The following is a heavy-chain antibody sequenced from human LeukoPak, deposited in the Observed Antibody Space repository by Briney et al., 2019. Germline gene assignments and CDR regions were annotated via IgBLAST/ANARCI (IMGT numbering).Heavy chain of an antibody. CDR1: GYTFTSYA. V-gene: IGHV1-3*01. J-gene: IGHJ6*02. D-gene: IGHD2-2*01. Sequence: ASVKVSCKASGYTFTSYAMHWVRQAPGQRLEWMGWINAGNGNTKYSQKFQGRVTITRDTSASTAYMELSSLRSEDTAVYYCARDQRVCGSTSCYYYYGMDVWGQGTTVTVSS. CDR3: ARDQRVCGSTSCYYYYGMDV. CDR2: INAGNGNT.